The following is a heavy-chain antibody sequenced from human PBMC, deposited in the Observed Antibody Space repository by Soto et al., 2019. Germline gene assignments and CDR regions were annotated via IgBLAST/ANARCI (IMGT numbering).Heavy chain of an antibody. CDR2: INHSGST. D-gene: IGHD3-3*01. CDR1: GGSFSGYY. J-gene: IGHJ5*02. CDR3: ARGPPRITIFGVVISTNNWFDP. V-gene: IGHV4-34*01. Sequence: SETLSLTCAVYGGSFSGYYWSWIRQPPGKGLEWIGEINHSGSTNYNPSLKSRVTISVDTSKNQFSLKLSSVTAADTAVYYCARGPPRITIFGVVISTNNWFDPWGQGALVTVSS.